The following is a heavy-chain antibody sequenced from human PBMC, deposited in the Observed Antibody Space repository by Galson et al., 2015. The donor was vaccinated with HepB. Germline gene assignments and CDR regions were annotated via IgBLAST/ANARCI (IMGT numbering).Heavy chain of an antibody. J-gene: IGHJ6*02. V-gene: IGHV3-23*01. D-gene: IGHD2-2*01. CDR3: AKDWGVGVVVPAATRYYYYYYGMDV. CDR1: GFTFSSYA. Sequence: SLRLSCAASGFTFSSYAMSWVRQAPGKGLEWVSAISGSGGSTYYADSVKGRFTISRDNSKNTLYLQMNSLRAEDTAVYYCAKDWGVGVVVPAATRYYYYYYGMDVWGQGTTVTVSS. CDR2: ISGSGGST.